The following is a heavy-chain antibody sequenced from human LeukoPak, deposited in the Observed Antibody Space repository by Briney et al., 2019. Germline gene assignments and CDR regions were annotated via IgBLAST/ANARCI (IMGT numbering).Heavy chain of an antibody. J-gene: IGHJ3*02. D-gene: IGHD3-22*01. V-gene: IGHV3-9*01. CDR3: AKGHTYYYDSSGYSRDAFDI. CDR2: ISWNSGSI. CDR1: GFTFDDYA. Sequence: GGSLRLSCAASGFTFDDYAMHWVRPAPGKGLEWVAGISWNSGSIGYADSVKGRFTLSRDNAKNSLYLQMNSLRAEDRVLYYCAKGHTYYYDSSGYSRDAFDIWGQGTMVTVSS.